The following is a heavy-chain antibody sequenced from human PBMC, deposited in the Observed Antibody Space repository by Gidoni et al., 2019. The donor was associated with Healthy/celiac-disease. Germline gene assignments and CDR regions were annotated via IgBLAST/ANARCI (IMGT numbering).Heavy chain of an antibody. D-gene: IGHD2-15*01. CDR1: GYTFTGNY. Sequence: QVQLGQSGAEVKKPGASVKVSCKASGYTFTGNYMHWVRQAPGQGLEWMGRINPNGGGTNYAQKFPGRVTMTRDTSISTAYMELSRLRSDDTAVYYCARGDIVVVVAATLEYFQHWGQGTLVTVSS. V-gene: IGHV1-2*06. J-gene: IGHJ1*01. CDR3: ARGDIVVVVAATLEYFQH. CDR2: INPNGGGT.